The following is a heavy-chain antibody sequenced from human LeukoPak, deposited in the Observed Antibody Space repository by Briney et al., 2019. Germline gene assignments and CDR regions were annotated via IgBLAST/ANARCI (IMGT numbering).Heavy chain of an antibody. V-gene: IGHV3-11*05. CDR1: GFTFSDYY. D-gene: IGHD3-10*01. CDR2: ISSSSSYT. Sequence: PGGSLRLSCAASGFTFSDYYMSWIRQAPGKGLEWVSYISSSSSYTNYADSVKGRFTISRDNAKNSLYLQMNSLRAEDTAVYYCARDLTMVRGVINWFDPWGQGTLVTVPS. J-gene: IGHJ5*02. CDR3: ARDLTMVRGVINWFDP.